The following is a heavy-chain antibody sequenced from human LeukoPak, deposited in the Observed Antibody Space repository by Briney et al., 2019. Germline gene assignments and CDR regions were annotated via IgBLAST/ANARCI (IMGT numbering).Heavy chain of an antibody. J-gene: IGHJ4*02. CDR1: GFTFNDYA. Sequence: GGSLRLSCAASGFTFNDYAMSWVRQAPGKGLEWVSIITGIDSSTSYADPVKGRFTISRDNSKNMVYLQMNSLRAEDTAVYYCAKTGGNHWGFDYWGQGTLVTVSS. CDR2: ITGIDSST. D-gene: IGHD2-8*02. V-gene: IGHV3-23*01. CDR3: AKTGGNHWGFDY.